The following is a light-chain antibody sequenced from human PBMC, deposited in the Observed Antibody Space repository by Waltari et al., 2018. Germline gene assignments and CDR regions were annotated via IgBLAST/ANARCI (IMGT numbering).Light chain of an antibody. V-gene: IGKV1-33*01. CDR3: QQYENLPYT. CDR2: DAS. Sequence: DIQMTRSHSSLSASVGDGFPITCQASQDIVNYLNWYQQTPGKAPKLLIYDASNLATGVPSRFSGGGSGTDFSFTITSLHPEDIATYYCQQYENLPYTFGQGTKVEIK. J-gene: IGKJ2*01. CDR1: QDIVNY.